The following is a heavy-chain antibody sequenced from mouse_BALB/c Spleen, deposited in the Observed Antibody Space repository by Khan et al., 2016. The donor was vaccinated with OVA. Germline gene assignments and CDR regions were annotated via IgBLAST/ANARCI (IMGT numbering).Heavy chain of an antibody. CDR3: ARGYWSFDV. Sequence: QIQLVQSGPEPKKPGETVKISCKASGYTFTNHGMNWVKQAPGKGLKWMGWINTYTGEPTYADDFKGRFAFSLETSASTAYLQINNLKNEDLATYFCARGYWSFDVWGAGTSVTVSS. V-gene: IGHV9-1*02. J-gene: IGHJ1*01. CDR1: GYTFTNHG. CDR2: INTYTGEP.